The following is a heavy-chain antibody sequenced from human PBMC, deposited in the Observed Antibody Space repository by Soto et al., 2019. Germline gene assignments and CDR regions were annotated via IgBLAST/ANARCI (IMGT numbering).Heavy chain of an antibody. CDR1: GFTFSDAW. D-gene: IGHD2-15*01. Sequence: PGGSLRLSCAASGFTFSDAWMSWVRQAPGKGLDWVGRIKSKSDGGTTECAAPVRGRFTISRDDSKNTLYLQMNSLKTEDTAVYYCTTDLWRIAVVVGSTGYFNPWGQGTPVTVSS. CDR2: IKSKSDGGTT. CDR3: TTDLWRIAVVVGSTGYFNP. J-gene: IGHJ5*02. V-gene: IGHV3-15*01.